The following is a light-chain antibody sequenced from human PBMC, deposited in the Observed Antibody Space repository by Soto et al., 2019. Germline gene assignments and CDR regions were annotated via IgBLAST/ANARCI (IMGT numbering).Light chain of an antibody. Sequence: QSVLTQPPSASGSPGQSVTISCTGTSSDVGGYNYVSWYQQHPGKAPKLMIYEVIKRPSGVPDRFSGSKSGNTASLAVSGLQAEDEAEYYCSSYAGSNNLVFGGGTKLTVL. CDR3: SSYAGSNNLV. CDR2: EVI. J-gene: IGLJ3*02. CDR1: SSDVGGYNY. V-gene: IGLV2-8*01.